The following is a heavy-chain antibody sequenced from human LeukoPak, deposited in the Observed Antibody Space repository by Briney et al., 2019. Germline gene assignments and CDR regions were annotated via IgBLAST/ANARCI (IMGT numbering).Heavy chain of an antibody. CDR1: GGSISSYY. CDR2: IYTSGST. D-gene: IGHD1-1*01. J-gene: IGHJ4*02. V-gene: IGHV4-4*07. CDR3: ASGMALEIGFDY. Sequence: SETLSLTCTVSGGSISSYYWSWIRQPAGKGLEWIGRIYTSGSTNYNPSLKSRVTISVDTSKNQFSLKLSSVTAADTAVYYCASGMALEIGFDYWGQGTLVTVSS.